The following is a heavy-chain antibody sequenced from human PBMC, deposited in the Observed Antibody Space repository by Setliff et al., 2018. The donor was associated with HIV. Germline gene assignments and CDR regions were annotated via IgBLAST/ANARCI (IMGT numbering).Heavy chain of an antibody. J-gene: IGHJ3*02. D-gene: IGHD3-9*01. V-gene: IGHV4-61*01. Sequence: PSETLSLTCTVSGGSISTSRYYWGWIRQPPGKGLEWIGHIYTSGSTNYNPSLNSRVTMSVDTSKNQLSLKLSSLTAADTAVYYCARDRPPSTVDMLYAFDRWGQGTMVTVSS. CDR1: GGSISTSRYY. CDR3: ARDRPPSTVDMLYAFDR. CDR2: IYTSGST.